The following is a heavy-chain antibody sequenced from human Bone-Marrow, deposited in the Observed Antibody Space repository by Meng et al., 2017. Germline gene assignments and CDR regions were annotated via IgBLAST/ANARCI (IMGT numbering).Heavy chain of an antibody. D-gene: IGHD3-10*01. Sequence: SAKVSCKASGGTFISYTISWLRQAPGQGLEWRGRIIPILGIANYAQKFQGRVTITADKSTSTAYMELSSLRSEDTAVYYCARVYYGSGSYYYYYYYGMDVWGQGTTVTVSS. CDR3: ARVYYGSGSYYYYYYYGMDV. CDR2: IIPILGIA. J-gene: IGHJ6*02. CDR1: GGTFISYT. V-gene: IGHV1-69*02.